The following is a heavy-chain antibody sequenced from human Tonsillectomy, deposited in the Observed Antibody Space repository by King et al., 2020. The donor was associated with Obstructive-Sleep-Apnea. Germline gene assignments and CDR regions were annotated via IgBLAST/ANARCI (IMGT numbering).Heavy chain of an antibody. D-gene: IGHD6-19*01. CDR3: ARPRYNSGWAFRH. J-gene: IGHJ4*02. CDR2: ISYDGSNK. CDR1: GFIFNTYS. V-gene: IGHV3-30-3*01. Sequence: VQLVESGGGVVQPGRSLRLSCAASGFIFNTYSMHWVRQAPGKGLEWVAVISYDGSNKYYADSVKGRFIISRDNSKNTFHLQMNSLRAEDTALYYCARPRYNSGWAFRHWGQGTLVTVSS.